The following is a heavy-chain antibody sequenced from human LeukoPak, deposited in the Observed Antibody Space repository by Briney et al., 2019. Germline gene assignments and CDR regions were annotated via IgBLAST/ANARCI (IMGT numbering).Heavy chain of an antibody. V-gene: IGHV3-64D*06. D-gene: IGHD5-24*01. CDR3: VREDGYNPHFDY. CDR1: GFTFSSYA. CDR2: ISSNGGST. Sequence: GGSLRLSCSASGFTFSSYAMHWVRQAPGKGLEYVSAISSNGGSTYYADSVKGRFTISRDNSKNTPYLQMSSQRAEDTAVYYCVREDGYNPHFDYWGQGTLVTVSS. J-gene: IGHJ4*02.